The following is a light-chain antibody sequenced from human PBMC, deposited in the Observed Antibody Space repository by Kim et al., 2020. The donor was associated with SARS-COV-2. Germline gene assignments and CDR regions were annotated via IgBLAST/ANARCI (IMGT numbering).Light chain of an antibody. CDR1: QSVSSN. J-gene: IGKJ5*01. CDR2: GAS. V-gene: IGKV3-15*01. Sequence: PRERATLPCRASQSVSSNLAWYQQKPGQAPRLLIDGASTRATGIPARFSGSGSGTEFTLTISSLQSEDFAVYYCQQYNNWPPLTFGQGTRLEIK. CDR3: QQYNNWPPLT.